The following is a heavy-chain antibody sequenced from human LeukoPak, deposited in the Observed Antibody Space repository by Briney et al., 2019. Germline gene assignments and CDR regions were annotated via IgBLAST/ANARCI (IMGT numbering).Heavy chain of an antibody. CDR1: GYSFTGYY. D-gene: IGHD6-13*01. V-gene: IGHV1-2*02. CDR2: INPNSGGT. J-gene: IGHJ4*02. CDR3: TKDPIAAAGLPGDY. Sequence: GASVKVSCKAPGYSFTGYYMHWVRQAPGQGLEWMGWINPNSGGTNYAQKFQGRVTMTRDTSISTAYMELSRLRYDDTAVYYCTKDPIAAAGLPGDYWGQGTLVTVSS.